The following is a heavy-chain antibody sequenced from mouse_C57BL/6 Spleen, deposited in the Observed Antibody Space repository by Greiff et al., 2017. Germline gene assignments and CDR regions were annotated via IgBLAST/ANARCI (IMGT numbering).Heavy chain of an antibody. CDR1: GFSLTSYA. J-gene: IGHJ4*01. CDR2: IWTGGGT. D-gene: IGHD2-2*01. CDR3: ARREAPGGYGDDGYAMDY. Sequence: VKLVESGPGLVAPSQSLSITCTVSGFSLTSYAISWVRQPPGQGLEWLGVIWTGGGTNYNSALKSRLSISKDNSTSQVFLKMNSLQTDDTARYYCARREAPGGYGDDGYAMDYWGQGTSVTVSS. V-gene: IGHV2-9-1*01.